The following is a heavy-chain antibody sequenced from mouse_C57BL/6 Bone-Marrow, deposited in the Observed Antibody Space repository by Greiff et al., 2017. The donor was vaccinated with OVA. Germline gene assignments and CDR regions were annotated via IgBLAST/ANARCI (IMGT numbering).Heavy chain of an antibody. Sequence: VQRVESGAELARPGASVKMSCKASGYTFTSYTMHWVKQRPGQGLEWIGYINPSSGYTKYNQKFKDKATLTADKSSSTAYMQLSSLTSEDSAVYYCARGRYASFAYWGQGTLVTVSA. D-gene: IGHD2-14*01. CDR2: INPSSGYT. CDR3: ARGRYASFAY. J-gene: IGHJ3*01. CDR1: GYTFTSYT. V-gene: IGHV1-4*01.